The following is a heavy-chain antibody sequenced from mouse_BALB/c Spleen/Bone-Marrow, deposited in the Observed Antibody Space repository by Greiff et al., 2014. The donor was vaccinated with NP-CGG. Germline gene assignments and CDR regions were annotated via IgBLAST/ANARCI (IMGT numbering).Heavy chain of an antibody. D-gene: IGHD1-1*01. CDR2: ISSGSSTI. V-gene: IGHV5-17*02. CDR1: GFTFSSFG. CDR3: ARLRRYYGYFDY. Sequence: EVQLQQSGGGLVQPGGSRKLSCAASGFTFSSFGMHWVRQAPEKGLEWVAYISSGSSTIYYADTVKGRFTISRDNPKNTLFLQMTSLRSEGTAMYYCARLRRYYGYFDYWGQGTTLTVSS. J-gene: IGHJ2*01.